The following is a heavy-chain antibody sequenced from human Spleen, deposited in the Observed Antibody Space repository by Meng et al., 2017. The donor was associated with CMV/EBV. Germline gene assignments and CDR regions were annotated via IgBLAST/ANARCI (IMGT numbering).Heavy chain of an antibody. CDR2: ISNDESKI. D-gene: IGHD3-3*01. V-gene: IGHV3-30*04. CDR1: TFSGYA. Sequence: TFSGYARCWGRQAPGKGLEWVSVISNDESKINYAGFVKGRFTISRDNSKNTLFLQMNGLRVEDTAIYYCARGGASDFWSGYYQDYFDYWGQGTLVTVSS. J-gene: IGHJ4*02. CDR3: ARGGASDFWSGYYQDYFDY.